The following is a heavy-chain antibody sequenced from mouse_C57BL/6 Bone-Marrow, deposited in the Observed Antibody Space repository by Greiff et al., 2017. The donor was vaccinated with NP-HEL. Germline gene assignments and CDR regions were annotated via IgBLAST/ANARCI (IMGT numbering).Heavy chain of an antibody. CDR2: IHPSDSDT. Sequence: QVHVKQPGAELVKPGASVKVSCKASGYTFTSYWMHWVKQRPGQGLEWIGRIHPSDSDTNYNQKFKGKATLTVDKSSSTAYMQLSSLTSEDSAVYYCAIFEYYGSSHFDYWGQGTTLTVSS. V-gene: IGHV1-74*01. CDR3: AIFEYYGSSHFDY. CDR1: GYTFTSYW. D-gene: IGHD1-1*01. J-gene: IGHJ2*01.